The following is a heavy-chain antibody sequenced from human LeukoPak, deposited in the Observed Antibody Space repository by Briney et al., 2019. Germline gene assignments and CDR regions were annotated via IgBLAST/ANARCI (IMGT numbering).Heavy chain of an antibody. Sequence: SETLSLTCAVYGGSFSGYYWSWIRQPPGKGLEWIGYIYYSGSTNYNPSLKSRVTISVDTSKNQFSLKLSSVTAADTAAYYCARDAGRDGYNQAGWYFDLWGRGTLVTVSS. CDR2: IYYSGST. J-gene: IGHJ2*01. CDR3: ARDAGRDGYNQAGWYFDL. D-gene: IGHD5-24*01. V-gene: IGHV4-59*01. CDR1: GGSFSGYY.